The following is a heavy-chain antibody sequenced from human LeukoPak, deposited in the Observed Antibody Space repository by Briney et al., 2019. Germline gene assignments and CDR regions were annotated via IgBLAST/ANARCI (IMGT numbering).Heavy chain of an antibody. V-gene: IGHV3-74*01. CDR3: AKKGLASAGRPPYFDY. D-gene: IGHD6-13*01. J-gene: IGHJ4*02. CDR2: INSDGSST. Sequence: GGSLRLSCAASGFTFSSYWMHWVRQAPGKGLVWVSRINSDGSSTSYADSVKGRFTISRDNSRNTLYLQMNSLRVEDTAVYYCAKKGLASAGRPPYFDYWGQGALVTVSS. CDR1: GFTFSSYW.